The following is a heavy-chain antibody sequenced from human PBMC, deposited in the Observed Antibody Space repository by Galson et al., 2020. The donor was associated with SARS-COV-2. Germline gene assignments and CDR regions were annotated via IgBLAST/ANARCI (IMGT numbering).Heavy chain of an antibody. J-gene: IGHJ3*02. D-gene: IGHD3-9*01. CDR1: GGSISSSGYF. Sequence: SQTLSLTCSVSGGSISSSGYFWNWIRQHPGKGLEWIGYIYFSGTTYYNPSLKSLFTISIDTSKNQFSLKLSSVTAADTAVYYCARSLRFFDWLSQPNAFDIWGQGTVVTVSS. CDR2: IYFSGTT. V-gene: IGHV4-31*01. CDR3: ARSLRFFDWLSQPNAFDI.